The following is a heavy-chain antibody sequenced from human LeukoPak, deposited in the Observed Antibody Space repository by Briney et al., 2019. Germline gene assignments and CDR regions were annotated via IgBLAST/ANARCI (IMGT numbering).Heavy chain of an antibody. Sequence: PGGSLRLSCAASGFIFSNYEMNWVRQTPGKGLEWVSYISDHGKSRNYVDPVKGRFAISRDNAKNSLYLQMNSLRVEDTAVYFCARARIAAPLLDYWGQGSLVTVSS. CDR3: ARARIAAPLLDY. CDR2: ISDHGKSR. V-gene: IGHV3-48*03. D-gene: IGHD6-13*01. J-gene: IGHJ4*02. CDR1: GFIFSNYE.